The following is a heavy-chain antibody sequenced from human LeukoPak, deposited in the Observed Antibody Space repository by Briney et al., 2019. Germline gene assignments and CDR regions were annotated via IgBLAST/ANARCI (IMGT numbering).Heavy chain of an antibody. CDR2: IIRIFGTA. J-gene: IGHJ4*01. CDR3: ARDPEYYCSGGSCYSY. Sequence: SVKLSCTASGGTFSIYAISWVRQAPGQGLEWMGGIIRIFGTANYAQKVQGRVTITADESTSTAYMEMSSLRSEDTAVYYCARDPEYYCSGGSCYSYWGQGTLVTVSS. CDR1: GGTFSIYA. D-gene: IGHD2-15*01. V-gene: IGHV1-69*13.